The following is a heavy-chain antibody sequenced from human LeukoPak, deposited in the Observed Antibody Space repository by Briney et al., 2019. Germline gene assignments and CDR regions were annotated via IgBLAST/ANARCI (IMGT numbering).Heavy chain of an antibody. J-gene: IGHJ4*02. D-gene: IGHD1-26*01. CDR1: GFPFNRYS. V-gene: IGHV3-21*04. Sequence: GGSLRLSCAASGFPFNRYSINWVRQAPGKRLEWVSSISSGNDYIYYADSLKGRFTISRDNAKNSLYLQMNSLRAEDTALYYCARRDRVGTEFDYWGQGTLVTVSS. CDR3: ARRDRVGTEFDY. CDR2: ISSGNDYI.